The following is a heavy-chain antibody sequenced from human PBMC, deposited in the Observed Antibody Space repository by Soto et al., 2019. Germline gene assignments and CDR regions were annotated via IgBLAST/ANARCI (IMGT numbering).Heavy chain of an antibody. D-gene: IGHD3-22*01. CDR1: GFTFDEYA. J-gene: IGHJ4*02. V-gene: IGHV3-20*04. Sequence: GGSLRLSCAASGFTFDEYALTWVRQAPGKGLEWVAGINWSGGSKGYADSVKGRFTISRGNAKSSLYLQMNNLRAEDTAFYFCARATQSYYDTSGYYSYVHWGQGAQVTVSS. CDR3: ARATQSYYDTSGYYSYVH. CDR2: INWSGGSK.